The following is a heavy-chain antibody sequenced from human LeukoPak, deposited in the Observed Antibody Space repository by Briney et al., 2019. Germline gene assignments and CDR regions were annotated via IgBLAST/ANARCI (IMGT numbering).Heavy chain of an antibody. CDR2: INHSGST. V-gene: IGHV4-34*01. CDR1: GGSFSGYY. Sequence: SETLSHTCAVYGGSFSGYYWSWIRQPPGKGLEWIGEINHSGSTNYNPSLKSRVTISVDTSKNQFSLKLSSVTAADTAVYYCARESVATNKFDYWGQGTLVTVSS. CDR3: ARESVATNKFDY. J-gene: IGHJ4*02. D-gene: IGHD5-12*01.